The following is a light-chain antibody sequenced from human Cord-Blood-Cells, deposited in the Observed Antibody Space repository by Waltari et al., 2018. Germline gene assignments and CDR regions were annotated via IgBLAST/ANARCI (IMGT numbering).Light chain of an antibody. V-gene: IGLV2-23*01. J-gene: IGLJ2*01. CDR1: SSDVGSYNL. Sequence: QSALTQPASVSGSPVQSITISCTGTSSDVGSYNLVPWYQQHPGKAPKLIIYEGSKRPSGVSNRFSGSKSGNTASLTISGLQAEDEADYYCCSYAGSVVFGGGIKLTVL. CDR2: EGS. CDR3: CSYAGSVV.